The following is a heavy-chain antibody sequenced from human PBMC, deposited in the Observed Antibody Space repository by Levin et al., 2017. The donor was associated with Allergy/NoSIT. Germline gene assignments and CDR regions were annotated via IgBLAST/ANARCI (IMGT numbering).Heavy chain of an antibody. D-gene: IGHD3-9*01. CDR2: ISDDGSKK. CDR1: GFAFSSYA. CDR3: AKVRRELVIATDAFDI. J-gene: IGHJ3*02. Sequence: QSGGSLRLSCVVSGFAFSSYAMHWVRQAPGKGLEWVADISDDGSKKYYADSVKGRFTISRDNFKNTLFLQMNSLRVEDTAVYYCAKVRRELVIATDAFDIWGPGTLVTVSS. V-gene: IGHV3-30*18.